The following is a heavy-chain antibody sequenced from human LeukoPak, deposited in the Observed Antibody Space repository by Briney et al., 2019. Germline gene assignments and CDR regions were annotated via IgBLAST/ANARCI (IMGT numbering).Heavy chain of an antibody. Sequence: SQTLSLTCTVSGGSISSGGYYWSWIRQHPGKGLEWIGEINHSGSTNYNPSLKSRVTISVDTSKNQFSLKLSSVTAADTAVYYCARGCFSSSTSCLGGFDYWGQGTLVTVSS. CDR3: ARGCFSSSTSCLGGFDY. V-gene: IGHV4-31*03. CDR2: INHSGST. CDR1: GGSISSGGYY. J-gene: IGHJ4*02. D-gene: IGHD2-2*01.